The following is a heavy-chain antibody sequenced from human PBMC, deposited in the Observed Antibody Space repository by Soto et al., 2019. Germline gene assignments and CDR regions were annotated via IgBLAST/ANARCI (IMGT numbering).Heavy chain of an antibody. Sequence: EVQLVESGGGLVQPGGSLRLSCAASGFTFSNYWMHWVRQAPGKGLVWVSRIYSGGSSTSYAGSVKGRFTVSRDNAKNMLYLQMNSLRAEDTAVYYCVRAWMAVAPATWLDYWGQGTLVTVSS. CDR3: VRAWMAVAPATWLDY. D-gene: IGHD5-12*01. CDR2: IYSGGSST. V-gene: IGHV3-74*01. J-gene: IGHJ4*02. CDR1: GFTFSNYW.